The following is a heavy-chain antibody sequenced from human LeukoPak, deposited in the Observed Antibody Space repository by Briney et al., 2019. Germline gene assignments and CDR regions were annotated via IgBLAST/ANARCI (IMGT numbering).Heavy chain of an antibody. CDR1: GYTFTSFD. J-gene: IGHJ4*02. Sequence: ASVKVSCKTSGYTFTSFDINWVRQAAGQGLEWLGWMSPYTGKTGYAQKFQGRVTFTGDTSTRTAYMEVSSLTSEDTAVYYCARAPSPYYYDSSAYYSDYWGQGTLVTVSS. D-gene: IGHD3-22*01. CDR2: MSPYTGKT. V-gene: IGHV1-8*03. CDR3: ARAPSPYYYDSSAYYSDY.